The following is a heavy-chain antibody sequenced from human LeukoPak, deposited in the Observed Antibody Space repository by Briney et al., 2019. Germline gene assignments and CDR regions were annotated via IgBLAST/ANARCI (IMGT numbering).Heavy chain of an antibody. V-gene: IGHV4-39*07. Sequence: SETLSLTCTVSGGSISSSSYYWGWIRQPPGKGLEWIGSIYYSGSTYYNPSLKSRVTISVDTSKNQFSLKLSSVTAADTAVYYCASPKESLQYFDWLPYDAFDIWGQGTMVTVSS. CDR3: ASPKESLQYFDWLPYDAFDI. D-gene: IGHD3-9*01. CDR1: GGSISSSSYY. CDR2: IYYSGST. J-gene: IGHJ3*02.